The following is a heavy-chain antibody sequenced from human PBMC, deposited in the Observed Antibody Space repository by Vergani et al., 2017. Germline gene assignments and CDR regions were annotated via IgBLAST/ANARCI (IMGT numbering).Heavy chain of an antibody. CDR1: GASISSYY. Sequence: QVQLQESGPGLLKPSETLSLTCTVSGASISSYYWSWIRQPAGKGLEWIGRIYSNGNSDSNPSLKSRVTMSRDTSKNNLSLNLRSVTAADTAMYYCARDRKVPEDRMATINWFDPWGQGTLVTVSS. J-gene: IGHJ5*02. V-gene: IGHV4-4*07. D-gene: IGHD5-12*01. CDR2: IYSNGNS. CDR3: ARDRKVPEDRMATINWFDP.